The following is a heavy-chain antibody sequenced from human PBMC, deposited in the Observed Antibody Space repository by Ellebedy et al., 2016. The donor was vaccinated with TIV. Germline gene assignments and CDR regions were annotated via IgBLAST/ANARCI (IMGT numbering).Heavy chain of an antibody. CDR3: ARDANSGGGQTWG. V-gene: IGHV3-48*01. CDR1: GFTFSNYS. D-gene: IGHD4-23*01. Sequence: GESLKISCAASGFTFSNYSMNWVRQAPGKGLEWVSYISSSSSTIYYADSVKGRFTISRDNAKNSLYLQMNSLRVEDTAVYYCARDANSGGGQTWGWGQGTLVTVSS. J-gene: IGHJ4*02. CDR2: ISSSSSTI.